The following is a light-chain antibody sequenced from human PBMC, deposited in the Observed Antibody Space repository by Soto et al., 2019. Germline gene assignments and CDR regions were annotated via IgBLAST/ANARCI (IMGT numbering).Light chain of an antibody. CDR3: QQYNNWLWT. Sequence: EIVMTQSPATLSVSPGERATLSCRASQNISSNLAWYQQKPGQAPRVLIDGASTRATGIPARFSGSGSGTEFTLTISSLQSEYFSVYYCQQYNNWLWTFGQGPKVEIK. CDR2: GAS. V-gene: IGKV3-15*01. J-gene: IGKJ1*01. CDR1: QNISSN.